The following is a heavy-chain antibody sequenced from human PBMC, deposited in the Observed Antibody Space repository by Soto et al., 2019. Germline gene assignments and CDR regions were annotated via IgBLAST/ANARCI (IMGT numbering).Heavy chain of an antibody. CDR2: SRNKAKSYST. CDR3: SILEGA. D-gene: IGHD2-21*01. Sequence: EVQLVESGGCLVQPGGSLTLSCAVSGLTFGDHYMEWVRQAPGKGLEWVARSRNKAKSYSTDFAASVKGRFTISRDESKNSLNLQMNSLMTEDTAVYYCSILEGAWGQGTLVTVSS. CDR1: GLTFGDHY. V-gene: IGHV3-72*01. J-gene: IGHJ5*02.